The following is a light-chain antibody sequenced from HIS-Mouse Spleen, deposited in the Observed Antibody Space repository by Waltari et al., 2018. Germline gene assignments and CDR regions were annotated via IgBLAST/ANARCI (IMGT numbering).Light chain of an antibody. CDR1: SSNIGSTT. J-gene: IGLJ3*02. CDR2: SNN. CDR3: AAWDDSLNGWV. Sequence: QSVLTQPPSASGTPGQRLTISRSGSSSNIGSTTLNWYQQLPGTAPKLLIYSNNQRPSGVPDRFSGSKSGTSASLAISGLQSEDEADYYCAAWDDSLNGWVFGGGTKLTVL. V-gene: IGLV1-44*01.